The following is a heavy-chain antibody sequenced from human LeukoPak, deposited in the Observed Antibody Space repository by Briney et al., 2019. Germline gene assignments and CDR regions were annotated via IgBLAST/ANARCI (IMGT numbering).Heavy chain of an antibody. D-gene: IGHD6-13*01. CDR3: ARAPYSSSWYFDY. CDR2: MYRGGRK. J-gene: IGHJ4*02. CDR1: GFTVSSRY. Sequence: GGSLRLSCAASGFTVSSRYMTWVRQAPGKGLEWVSDMYRGGRKHYAGAVKGRFTISRDNSKNTVYLQMNSLRAEDTAVYHCARAPYSSSWYFDYWGQGTLVTVCS. V-gene: IGHV3-66*01.